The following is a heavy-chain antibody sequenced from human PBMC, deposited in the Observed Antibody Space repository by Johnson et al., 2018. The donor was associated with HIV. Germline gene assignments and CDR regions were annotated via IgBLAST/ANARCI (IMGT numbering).Heavy chain of an antibody. CDR1: GFTVSRNY. J-gene: IGHJ3*02. CDR3: AREDYGGKLGAFDI. V-gene: IGHV3-66*01. Sequence: VQLVESGGGVVQPGKSLRLSCAASGFTVSRNYMTWVRQAPGKGLEWVSVIFSGGSTYYADSVKGRFTISRDNSKNTLYLQMNSLRAEDTAVYYCAREDYGGKLGAFDIWGQGTMVTVSS. CDR2: IFSGGST. D-gene: IGHD4-23*01.